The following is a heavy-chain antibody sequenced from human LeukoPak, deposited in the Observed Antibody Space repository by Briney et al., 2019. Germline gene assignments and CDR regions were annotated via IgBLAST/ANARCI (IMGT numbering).Heavy chain of an antibody. CDR3: ARQGYYYDSSGYLYFDY. Sequence: PSETLSLTCTVSGGSISSSSYYWGWIRQPPGKGLEWIGSIYYSGSTYYNPSLKSRVTISVDTSKNQSSLKLSSVTAADTAVYYCARQGYYYDSSGYLYFDYWGQGTLVTVSS. CDR2: IYYSGST. D-gene: IGHD3-22*01. CDR1: GGSISSSSYY. V-gene: IGHV4-39*01. J-gene: IGHJ4*02.